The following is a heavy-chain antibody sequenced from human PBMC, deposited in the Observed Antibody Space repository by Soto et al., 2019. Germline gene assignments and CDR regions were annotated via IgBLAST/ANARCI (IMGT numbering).Heavy chain of an antibody. V-gene: IGHV1-69*05. D-gene: IGHD5-18*01. J-gene: IGHJ4*02. CDR3: AGDNGYSYGPYFDY. CDR2: IIPIFGTA. CDR1: GGTFSSYA. Sequence: SVKVSCKASGGTFSSYAISWVRQAPGQGLERMGGIIPIFGTANYAQKFQGRVTMTTDTSTSTAYMEVRSLTSDDTAVYYCAGDNGYSYGPYFDYWGQGTVVTVSS.